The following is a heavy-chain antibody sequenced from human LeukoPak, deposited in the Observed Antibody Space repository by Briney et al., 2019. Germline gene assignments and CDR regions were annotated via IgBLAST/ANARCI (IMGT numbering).Heavy chain of an antibody. CDR3: ARGGYYDTSGYRPLDY. V-gene: IGHV3-7*01. D-gene: IGHD3-22*01. Sequence: GGSLRLSCAASGFTFSSYWMSWVRQAPGKGLEWVANIKQDGSEKYYVDSVKGRFTISRDNDKNSLYLQVNSLRAKDTAVYYCARGGYYDTSGYRPLDYWGQGTLVTISS. CDR2: IKQDGSEK. CDR1: GFTFSSYW. J-gene: IGHJ4*02.